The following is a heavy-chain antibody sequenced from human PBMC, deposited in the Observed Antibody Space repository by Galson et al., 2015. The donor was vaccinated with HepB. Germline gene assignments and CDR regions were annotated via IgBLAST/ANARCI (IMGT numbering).Heavy chain of an antibody. CDR3: ARDSGFCGGDCYYDF. J-gene: IGHJ4*02. Sequence: SVKVSCKASGYAFTAFYMHWVRQAPGQGLEWMGRSSAYSGDTVYAQKFQGRVTMSRDVSISTFYMELSSLKYDDTAVYFCARDSGFCGGDCYYDFWGQGALVIVSS. CDR2: SSAYSGDT. CDR1: GYAFTAFY. D-gene: IGHD2-21*01. V-gene: IGHV1-2*06.